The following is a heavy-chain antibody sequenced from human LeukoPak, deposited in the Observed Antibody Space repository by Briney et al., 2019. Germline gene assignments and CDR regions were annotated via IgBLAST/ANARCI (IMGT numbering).Heavy chain of an antibody. CDR1: GFTFSSYG. V-gene: IGHV3-33*01. CDR2: IWYDGSNK. CDR3: ARGGGAGTYYYYYYMDV. D-gene: IGHD3-10*01. Sequence: GGSLRLSCAASGFTFSSYGMHWVRQAPGKGLEWVAVIWYDGSNKYYADSVKGRFTISRDNSKNTLYLQMNSLRAEDTAVYYCARGGGAGTYYYYYYMDVWGKGTTVTVSS. J-gene: IGHJ6*03.